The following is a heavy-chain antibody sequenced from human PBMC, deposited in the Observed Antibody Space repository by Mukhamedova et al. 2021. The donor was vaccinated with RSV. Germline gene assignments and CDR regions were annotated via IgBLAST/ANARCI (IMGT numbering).Heavy chain of an antibody. V-gene: IGHV3-21*01. Sequence: VPSISGSTYHTYYADSVKGRFTISRDNAKNSLYLQMNSLRAEDTAVYYCASVKGSGHYGLHVWGQGTTVTVSS. CDR3: ASVKGSGHYGLHV. CDR2: ISGSTYHT. D-gene: IGHD3-10*01. J-gene: IGHJ6*02.